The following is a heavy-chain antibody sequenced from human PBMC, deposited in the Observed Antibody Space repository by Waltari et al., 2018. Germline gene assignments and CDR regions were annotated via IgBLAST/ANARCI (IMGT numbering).Heavy chain of an antibody. CDR1: GGSISSSSYY. D-gene: IGHD1-26*01. J-gene: IGHJ4*02. Sequence: QLQLQESGPGLVKPSETLSLTCTVSGGSISSSSYYWGWIRQPPGKGLEWIGSIYYSGSTYYNPSLKSRFTISRDNAKNSLYLQMNSLRAEDTAVYYCARAGRESVDYWGQGTLVTVSS. V-gene: IGHV4-39*02. CDR3: ARAGRESVDY. CDR2: IYYSGST.